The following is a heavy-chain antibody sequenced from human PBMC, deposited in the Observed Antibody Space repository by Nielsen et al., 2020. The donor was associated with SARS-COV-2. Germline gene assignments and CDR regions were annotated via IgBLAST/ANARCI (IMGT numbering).Heavy chain of an antibody. CDR3: AKRSTRKSTGTTNYYYGMDV. J-gene: IGHJ6*02. V-gene: IGHV1-46*01. CDR2: INPRGGSK. Sequence: WVRQAPGQGLQWMGIINPRGGSKNYAHNFQARGTMTRDTSTSTVYMELSSLRSEDTAVYYCAKRSTRKSTGTTNYYYGMDVWGQGTTVTVSS. D-gene: IGHD4-17*01.